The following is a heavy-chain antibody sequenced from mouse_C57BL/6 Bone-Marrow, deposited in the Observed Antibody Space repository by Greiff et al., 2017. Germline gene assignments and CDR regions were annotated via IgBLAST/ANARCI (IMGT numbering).Heavy chain of an antibody. D-gene: IGHD4-1*01. CDR2: IYPRSGNT. V-gene: IGHV1-81*01. CDR1: GYTFTSYG. J-gene: IGHJ3*01. CDR3: ANLTGTTWFAY. Sequence: VQLQESGAELARPGASVKLSCKASGYTFTSYGISWVKQRPGQGLEWIGEIYPRSGNTYYNEKFKGKATLTADKSSSTAYMELRSLTSEDSAVYFCANLTGTTWFAYWGQGTLVTVSA.